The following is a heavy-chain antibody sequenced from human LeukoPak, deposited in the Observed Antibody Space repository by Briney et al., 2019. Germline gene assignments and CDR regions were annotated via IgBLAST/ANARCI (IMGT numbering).Heavy chain of an antibody. CDR1: GFTFSDYY. CDR2: ISSSGTTI. V-gene: IGHV3-11*04. J-gene: IGHJ4*02. D-gene: IGHD3-22*01. CDR3: ARVDPFDYYDSSPLKADY. Sequence: GGSLRLSCAASGFTFSDYYMSWIRQAPGKGLEWVSYISSSGTTIYYADSVKGRFTISRDNAKNSLYLQMNSLRAEDTAVYYCARVDPFDYYDSSPLKADYWGLGTLVTVSS.